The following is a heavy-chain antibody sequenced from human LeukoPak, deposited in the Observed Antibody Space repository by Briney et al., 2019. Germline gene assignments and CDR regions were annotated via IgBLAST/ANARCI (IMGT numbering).Heavy chain of an antibody. CDR1: GYTFTSYG. V-gene: IGHV1-18*01. J-gene: IGHJ5*02. CDR3: ARSPLIVVVPENWFDP. D-gene: IGHD2-2*01. CDR2: ISAYNGNT. Sequence: ASVTVSCKTSGYTFTSYGISWVRQAPGQGLEWMGWISAYNGNTNYAQKLQGRVTMTTDTSTSTAYMELRSLRSDDTAVYYCARSPLIVVVPENWFDPWGQGTLVTVSS.